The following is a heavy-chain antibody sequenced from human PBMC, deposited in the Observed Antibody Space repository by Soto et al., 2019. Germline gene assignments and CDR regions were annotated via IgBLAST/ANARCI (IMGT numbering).Heavy chain of an antibody. V-gene: IGHV3-53*01. J-gene: IGHJ4*02. CDR1: GFTVSNNH. D-gene: IGHD3-16*01. CDR2: VHGGGST. CDR3: AGRLTTAASLDY. Sequence: VQLVESGGGLIQPGGSLRLSCAASGFTVSNNHMTWVRQAAGKGLELVSFVHGGGSTSYADSVKGRFTISRDNSKNTLYLQMDSLRAEDTAIYYCAGRLTTAASLDYWGRETVVTVSS.